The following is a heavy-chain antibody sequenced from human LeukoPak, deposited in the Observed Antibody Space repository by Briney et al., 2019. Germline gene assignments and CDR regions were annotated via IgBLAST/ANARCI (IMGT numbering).Heavy chain of an antibody. CDR3: ARVGSYSGSYPNDY. D-gene: IGHD1-26*01. J-gene: IGHJ4*02. V-gene: IGHV4-34*01. CDR1: GGSFSGYY. Sequence: SETLSLTCAVYGGSFSGYYWSWIRQPPGKGLEWIGEINHSGSTNYNPSLKSRVTISVDTSKNQCSLKLSSVTAADTAVYYCARVGSYSGSYPNDYWGQGTLVTVSS. CDR2: INHSGST.